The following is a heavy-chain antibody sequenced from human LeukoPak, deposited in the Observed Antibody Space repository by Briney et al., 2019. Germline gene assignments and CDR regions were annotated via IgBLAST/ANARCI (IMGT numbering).Heavy chain of an antibody. D-gene: IGHD2-2*01. V-gene: IGHV1-2*02. J-gene: IGHJ6*02. Sequence: ASVKVSCKASGYTFTGYYMHWVRQAPGQGLEWMGWINPNSGGTNYAQKFQGRVTMTRDTSISTAYMELSRLRSDDTAVYYCARERDIVVVPAATTIGMDVWGQGTTVTVSS. CDR2: INPNSGGT. CDR3: ARERDIVVVPAATTIGMDV. CDR1: GYTFTGYY.